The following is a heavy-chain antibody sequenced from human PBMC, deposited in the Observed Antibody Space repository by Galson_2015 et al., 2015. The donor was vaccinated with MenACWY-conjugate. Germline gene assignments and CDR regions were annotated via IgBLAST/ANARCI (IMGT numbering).Heavy chain of an antibody. CDR3: ARATRGSSSSLWGDPY. V-gene: IGHV3-74*01. Sequence: SLRLSCAASGFTFSRYWMHWVRQAPGKGPEWVSRTNSDASTTTHADSVKGRFTISRDNAKDTLYLQMNSLRAEDTAVYYCARATRGSSSSLWGDPYWGQGTLVTVSS. J-gene: IGHJ4*02. CDR1: GFTFSRYW. CDR2: TNSDASTT. D-gene: IGHD6-6*01.